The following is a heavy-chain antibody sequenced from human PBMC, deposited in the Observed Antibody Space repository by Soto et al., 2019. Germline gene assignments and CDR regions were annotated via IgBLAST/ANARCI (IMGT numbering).Heavy chain of an antibody. V-gene: IGHV3-21*01. D-gene: IGHD3-9*01. CDR3: ARSLGYYDILTGYSPYYCFDY. Sequence: EVQLVESGGGLVQPGGSLRLSCAASGFTFSSYSMNWVRQAPGKGLEWVSSISSSSSYIYYADSVKGRFTISRDNAKNSLYLQMNSLRAEDTAVYYCARSLGYYDILTGYSPYYCFDYWGQGTLVTVSS. CDR2: ISSSSSYI. J-gene: IGHJ4*02. CDR1: GFTFSSYS.